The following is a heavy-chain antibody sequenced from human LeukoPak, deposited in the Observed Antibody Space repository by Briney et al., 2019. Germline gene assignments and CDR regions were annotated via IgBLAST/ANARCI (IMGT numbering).Heavy chain of an antibody. Sequence: PGGSLRLSCAASGFTFSSYSMNWVRQAPGKGLEWVSSISSSSSFKYHADSVKGRLTISRDNAKNSLYLQMNSLRAEDTAVYYCARGSLAVAGTGVDYWGQGTLVTVSS. CDR3: ARGSLAVAGTGVDY. CDR1: GFTFSSYS. J-gene: IGHJ4*02. D-gene: IGHD6-19*01. CDR2: ISSSSSFK. V-gene: IGHV3-21*01.